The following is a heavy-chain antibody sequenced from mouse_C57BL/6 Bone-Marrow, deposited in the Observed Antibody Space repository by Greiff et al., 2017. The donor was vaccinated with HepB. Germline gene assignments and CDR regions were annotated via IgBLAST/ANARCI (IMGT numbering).Heavy chain of an antibody. CDR3: TPGSNYVGAMDY. D-gene: IGHD2-5*01. CDR1: RFNIKDDY. V-gene: IGHV14-4*01. Sequence: EVQLQQSGAELVRPGASVKLSCTASRFNIKDDYMHWVKQRPEQGLEWIGWIDPENGDTEYASKFQGKATITADTSSNTAYLQLSSLTSEDTAVYYCTPGSNYVGAMDYWGQGTSVTVSS. J-gene: IGHJ4*01. CDR2: IDPENGDT.